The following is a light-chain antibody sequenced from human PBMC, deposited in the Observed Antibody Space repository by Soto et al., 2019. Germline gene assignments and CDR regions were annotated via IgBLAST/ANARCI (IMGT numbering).Light chain of an antibody. CDR2: EVS. V-gene: IGLV2-14*01. Sequence: QSALTQPASVSGSPGQSITISCTGTSNDVGNYNFVSWYQQHPGKAPKLLISEVSYRPSGVSDRFSGSKSGNTASLSISGLQAEDESDFYCSSYTPSTAGVFGGGTKFTVL. CDR1: SNDVGNYNF. CDR3: SSYTPSTAGV. J-gene: IGLJ3*02.